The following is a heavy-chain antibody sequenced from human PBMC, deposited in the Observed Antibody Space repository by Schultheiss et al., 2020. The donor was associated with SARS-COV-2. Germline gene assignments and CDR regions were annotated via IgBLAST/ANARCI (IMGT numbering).Heavy chain of an antibody. Sequence: SQTLSLTCAVYGGSFSGYYWSWIRQPPGKGLEWIGEVNHDGTATYNPSLKSRVTISVDTSKNQFSLKLSSVTAADTAVYYCARERGYNRGYFDYWGQGTLVTVSS. J-gene: IGHJ4*02. CDR3: ARERGYNRGYFDY. V-gene: IGHV4-34*01. D-gene: IGHD5-24*01. CDR1: GGSFSGYY. CDR2: VNHDGTA.